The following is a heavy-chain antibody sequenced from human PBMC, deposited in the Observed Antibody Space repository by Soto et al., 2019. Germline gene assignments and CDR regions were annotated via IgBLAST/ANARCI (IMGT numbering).Heavy chain of an antibody. CDR1: GFTLSNIG. V-gene: IGHV3-30*18. Sequence: QVQLVESGGGVVQPGTSLRLACAASGFTLSNIGMQWVRQAPGKGLEWVAVISAGGTTKYYADSVKGRVTISRDNSKNTLFLQMNSLRTEDTAVYYCAKESGGERYAAYFDLWGQGTLVTVSA. CDR2: ISAGGTTK. CDR3: AKESGGERYAAYFDL. D-gene: IGHD2-21*01. J-gene: IGHJ4*02.